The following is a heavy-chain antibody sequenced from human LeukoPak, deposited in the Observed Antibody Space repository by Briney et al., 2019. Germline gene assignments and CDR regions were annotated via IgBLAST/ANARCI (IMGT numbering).Heavy chain of an antibody. CDR3: ARVRGRWLQFFDL. Sequence: KPSQTLSLTCTVSGGSISSGGYYWSWIRQHPGKGLEWIGYIYNSGSTYYNPSLKSRVTISVDTSKNQFCLKLSSVTAADTAVYYCARVRGRWLQFFDLWGRGTLVTVSS. D-gene: IGHD5-24*01. V-gene: IGHV4-31*02. J-gene: IGHJ2*01. CDR2: IYNSGST. CDR1: GGSISSGGYY.